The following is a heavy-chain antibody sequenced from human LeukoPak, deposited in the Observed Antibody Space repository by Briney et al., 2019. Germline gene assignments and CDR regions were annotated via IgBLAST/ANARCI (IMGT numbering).Heavy chain of an antibody. CDR2: IIPIFGTA. Sequence: SVKVSCKASGGTFSSYAISWVRQAPGQGLEWMGGIIPIFGTANYAQKFQGRVTITADESTSTTYMELSSLRSEDTAVYYCARFKSASTMIIPAPGYFEYWGRGTLVTVSS. CDR3: ARFKSASTMIIPAPGYFEY. D-gene: IGHD3-22*01. V-gene: IGHV1-69*13. J-gene: IGHJ4*02. CDR1: GGTFSSYA.